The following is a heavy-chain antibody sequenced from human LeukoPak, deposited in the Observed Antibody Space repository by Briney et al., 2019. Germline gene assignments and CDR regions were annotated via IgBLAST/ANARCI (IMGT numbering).Heavy chain of an antibody. D-gene: IGHD3-16*01. CDR2: VYTSGSP. CDR1: GASINTYY. CDR3: ARVGGPVPADLEDAFDL. V-gene: IGHV4-4*07. Sequence: SETLSLTCNVSGASINTYYWSWIRQSAGGGLEFIGRVYTSGSPDYNPSLKSRVIMSADTSKNQFSLKLRSVTAADTALYYCARVGGPVPADLEDAFDLWGHGILDTVSS. J-gene: IGHJ3*01.